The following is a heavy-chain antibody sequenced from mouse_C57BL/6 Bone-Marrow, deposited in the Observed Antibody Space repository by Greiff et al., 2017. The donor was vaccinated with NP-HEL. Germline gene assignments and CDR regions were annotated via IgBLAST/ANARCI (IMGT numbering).Heavy chain of an antibody. D-gene: IGHD1-1*01. V-gene: IGHV3-8*01. CDR2: ISYSGST. CDR3: ARSITTVVPFAD. Sequence: EVKLLESGPGLAKPSQTLSLTCSVSGYSITSDYWTWIRKFPGNKLEYMGYISYSGSTYYHPSLKSRISITRDTSKNQYYLQLNSVTTEDTATYYCARSITTVVPFADWGQGTLVTVSA. CDR1: GYSITSDY. J-gene: IGHJ3*01.